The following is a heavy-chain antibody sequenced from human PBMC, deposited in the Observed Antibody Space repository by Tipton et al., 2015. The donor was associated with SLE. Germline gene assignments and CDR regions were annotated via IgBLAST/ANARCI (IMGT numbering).Heavy chain of an antibody. CDR3: ARDKLRLTDAFDI. CDR2: IKEDGNEK. V-gene: IGHV3-7*01. Sequence: SLRLSCAASGFTFSTYWMGWVRQAPGKGLEWVANIKEDGNEKYYVDSVKGRFTISRDNAKNSLYLQMNSLRAEDTAVYYCARDKLRLTDAFDIWGQGTMVTVSS. CDR1: GFTFSTYW. J-gene: IGHJ3*02. D-gene: IGHD3-3*01.